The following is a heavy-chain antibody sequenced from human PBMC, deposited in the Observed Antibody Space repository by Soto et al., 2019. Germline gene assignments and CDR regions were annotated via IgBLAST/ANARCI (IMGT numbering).Heavy chain of an antibody. CDR1: CGSIISSSW. J-gene: IGHJ3*02. CDR2: IYHSGSN. V-gene: IGHV4-4*02. Sequence: PSETLSLTCAFSCGSIISSSWWSWVRQPPGKGLEGIGEIYHSGSNNYNTSLNSRVTISVDKSTKQFSLKLSSVTAADTAVYYCARDKERDYYDSSGFFHDAFDIWGQGTMVTVSS. D-gene: IGHD3-22*01. CDR3: ARDKERDYYDSSGFFHDAFDI.